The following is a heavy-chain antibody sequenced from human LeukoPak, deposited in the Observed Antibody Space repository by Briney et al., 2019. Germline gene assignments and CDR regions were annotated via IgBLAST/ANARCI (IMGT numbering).Heavy chain of an antibody. D-gene: IGHD3-9*01. CDR2: IYYSGST. CDR1: GGSISSYY. V-gene: IGHV4-59*01. J-gene: IGHJ4*02. Sequence: PSETLSLTCTVSGGSISSYYWSWIRQPPGKGLEWIGYIYYSGSTNYNPSLKSRVTISVDTSKNQFSLKLSSVTAADTAVYYCARSLRYFDWLDYWGQESLVTVSS. CDR3: ARSLRYFDWLDY.